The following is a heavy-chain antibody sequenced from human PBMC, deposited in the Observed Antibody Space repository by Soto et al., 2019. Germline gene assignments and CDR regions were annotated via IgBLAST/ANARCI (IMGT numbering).Heavy chain of an antibody. D-gene: IGHD1-26*01. CDR2: IVVGSGNT. Sequence: SVKVSCKASGFTFTSSAVQWVRQARGQRLEWIGWIVVGSGNTNYAQKFQERVAITRDMSTSTAYMELSSLRSEDTAVYYCAAVSVVGATPYFDYWGQGTLVTVSS. CDR3: AAVSVVGATPYFDY. CDR1: GFTFTSSA. V-gene: IGHV1-58*01. J-gene: IGHJ4*02.